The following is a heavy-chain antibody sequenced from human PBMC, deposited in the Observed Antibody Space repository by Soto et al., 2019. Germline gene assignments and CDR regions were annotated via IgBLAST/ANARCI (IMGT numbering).Heavy chain of an antibody. CDR2: MNPNSGNT. CDR3: ARGIKDGDYARWFDP. CDR1: GYTFTSYD. V-gene: IGHV1-8*01. D-gene: IGHD4-17*01. Sequence: QVQLVQSGAEVKKPGASVKVSCKASGYTFTSYDINWVRQATGQGFEYLGWMNPNSGNTGYVKKFQGRVTMTRDTSTGTADMDLSSLRSEDTAVYYCARGIKDGDYARWFDPWGPGTLVTVSS. J-gene: IGHJ5*02.